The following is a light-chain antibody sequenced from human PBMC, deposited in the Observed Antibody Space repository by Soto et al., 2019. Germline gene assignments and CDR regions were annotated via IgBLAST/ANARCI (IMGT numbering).Light chain of an antibody. CDR1: QSVRTG. CDR3: QQYDYLWT. CDR2: GAS. Sequence: EMVMTQSPATLSVSPGEGATLSCRASQSVRTGLAWYQQKPGQAPRLLIYGASIRATGIPARFSGSGSGTAFTLTITSLQSEDFAVYYCQQYDYLWTFGQGTKVEIK. J-gene: IGKJ1*01. V-gene: IGKV3-15*01.